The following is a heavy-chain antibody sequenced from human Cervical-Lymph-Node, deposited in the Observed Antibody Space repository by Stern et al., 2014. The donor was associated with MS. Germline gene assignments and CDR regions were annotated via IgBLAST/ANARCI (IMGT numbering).Heavy chain of an antibody. CDR3: AKRGGNLLHYFDW. V-gene: IGHV3-30*04. Sequence: QVQLVESGGGVVQPGRSLRLSCAASGFTFSAYAMHWVRQAPGKGLEWVASVSADGSVNHYTDSVKGRLPISRDNSKYTLYLEVNSLITEDTAVYYCAKRGGNLLHYFDWWGQGALVTVSS. CDR2: VSADGSVN. D-gene: IGHD4-23*01. CDR1: GFTFSAYA. J-gene: IGHJ4*02.